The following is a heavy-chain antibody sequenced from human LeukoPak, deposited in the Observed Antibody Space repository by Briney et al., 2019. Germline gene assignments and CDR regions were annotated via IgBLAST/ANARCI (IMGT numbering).Heavy chain of an antibody. J-gene: IGHJ3*02. CDR2: FDPEDGET. CDR1: GYTLTELS. Sequence: ASVKVSCKVSGYTLTELSMHWVRQAPGKGLEWMGGFDPEDGETIYAQKFQGRVTMTEDTSTDTAYMELSSLGSEDTAVYYCATPIVPAAGNDAFDIWGQGTMVTVSS. V-gene: IGHV1-24*01. D-gene: IGHD2-2*01. CDR3: ATPIVPAAGNDAFDI.